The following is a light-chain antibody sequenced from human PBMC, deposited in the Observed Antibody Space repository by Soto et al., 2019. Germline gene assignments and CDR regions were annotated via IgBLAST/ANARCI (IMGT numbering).Light chain of an antibody. Sequence: QSVLTQPPSASGTPGQRVTISCSGSSSNIGSNTVNWYQQLPGTAPKLLIYKNNQRPSGVPDRFSVSKSGTSASLAISGLQSEDEADYYCAAWDDSLNGAGNWVFGGGTKLTVL. CDR2: KNN. CDR1: SSNIGSNT. J-gene: IGLJ3*02. V-gene: IGLV1-44*01. CDR3: AAWDDSLNGAGNWV.